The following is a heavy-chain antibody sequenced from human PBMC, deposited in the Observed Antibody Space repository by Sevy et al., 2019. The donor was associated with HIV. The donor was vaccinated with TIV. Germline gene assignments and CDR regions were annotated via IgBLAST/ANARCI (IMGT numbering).Heavy chain of an antibody. D-gene: IGHD3-3*01. J-gene: IGHJ5*02. Sequence: ALVKVSCKASGGTFSSYAISWVRQAPGQGLEWMGGIIPIFGTANYAKKFQGRVTITADESTSTAYMELSSLRSEDTAVYYCARDKGFTIFGEADWFDPWGQGTLVTVSS. CDR1: GGTFSSYA. CDR2: IIPIFGTA. V-gene: IGHV1-69*13. CDR3: ARDKGFTIFGEADWFDP.